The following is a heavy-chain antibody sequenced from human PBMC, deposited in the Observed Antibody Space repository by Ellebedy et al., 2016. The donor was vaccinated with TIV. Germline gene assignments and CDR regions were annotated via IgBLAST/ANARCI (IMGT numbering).Heavy chain of an antibody. CDR1: GFSTSG. V-gene: IGHV3-30*02. J-gene: IGHJ6*02. CDR3: VKGAYPVPTVMAV. Sequence: PGGSLRLSCAASGFSTSGMHWVRQAPGKGLEWVAFIRSDGSNKYYADSVKGRFTISRDNSKNTLDLQMTSLRPEDTALSYCVKGAYPVPTVMAVWGQGTMVIVSS. CDR2: IRSDGSNK. D-gene: IGHD3-16*01.